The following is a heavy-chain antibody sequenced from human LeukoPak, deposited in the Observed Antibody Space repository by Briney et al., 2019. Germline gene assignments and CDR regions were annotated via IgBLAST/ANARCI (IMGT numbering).Heavy chain of an antibody. D-gene: IGHD1-26*01. CDR1: GYSISSGYY. Sequence: SEPLSVTCAVSGYSISSGYYWGWIRQPPEKGLEWIGSIYHSGSTYYNPSLESRVTISVDTSKNQFSLKLNSVTAADTAVYYCARENSGTYYGDSWGQGTLVTVSS. J-gene: IGHJ4*02. V-gene: IGHV4-38-2*02. CDR3: ARENSGTYYGDS. CDR2: IYHSGST.